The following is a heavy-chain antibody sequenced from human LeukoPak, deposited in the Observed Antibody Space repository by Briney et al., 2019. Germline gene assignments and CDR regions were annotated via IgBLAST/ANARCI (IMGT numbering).Heavy chain of an antibody. J-gene: IGHJ6*03. CDR2: IIPIFGTA. CDR3: ASGGGSGQLGYCYYYYRDV. Sequence: SVKVSCKASGGTFSSYAISWVRQAPGQGLEWMGGIIPIFGTANYAQKFQGRVTITADKSTSPAYMELSSLRSEDTAVYYCASGGGSGQLGYCYYYYRDVWGKGTTVTVSS. CDR1: GGTFSSYA. D-gene: IGHD3-16*01. V-gene: IGHV1-69*06.